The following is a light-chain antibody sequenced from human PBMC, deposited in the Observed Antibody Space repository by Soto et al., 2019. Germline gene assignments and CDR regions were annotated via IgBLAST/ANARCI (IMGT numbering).Light chain of an antibody. V-gene: IGKV3-20*01. CDR1: QSVSNNY. J-gene: IGKJ1*01. CDR3: QQYGSSST. Sequence: EKVLTHSPGTLSLSPGERATLSCRASQSVSNNYLAWYQQKIGQAPRLLMYGASKKATGIPDRFSGSGSGTDCTSTISRVESEVFAWYYCQQYGSSSTVGQGTKVEIK. CDR2: GAS.